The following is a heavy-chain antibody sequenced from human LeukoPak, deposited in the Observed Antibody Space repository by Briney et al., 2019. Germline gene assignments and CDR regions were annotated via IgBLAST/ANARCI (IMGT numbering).Heavy chain of an antibody. V-gene: IGHV3-23*01. CDR1: GFTFSSYA. J-gene: IGHJ4*02. Sequence: GGSLRLSCAASGFTFSSYAMSRVRQAPGKGLEWVSGISDSGSTTYYADSVKGRFTISRDSSKNTLYLQMNSLRAEDTAVYYCARDLDAGTTLWGQGTLVTVSS. CDR2: ISDSGSTT. D-gene: IGHD1-7*01. CDR3: ARDLDAGTTL.